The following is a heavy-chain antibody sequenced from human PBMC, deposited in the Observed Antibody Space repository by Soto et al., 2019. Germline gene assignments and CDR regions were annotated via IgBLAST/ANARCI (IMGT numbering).Heavy chain of an antibody. CDR3: AKEGCSGGSCFYGMDV. D-gene: IGHD2-15*01. Sequence: EVQLLESGGGLVQPGGSLRLSCAASGFTFSSYAMSWVRQAPGKGLEWVSAISGSGGSTYYADSVKGRFTISRDNSKNTLYLQMNSLRAEDTAVYYCAKEGCSGGSCFYGMDVWGQGTTVTVSS. CDR2: ISGSGGST. CDR1: GFTFSSYA. V-gene: IGHV3-23*01. J-gene: IGHJ6*02.